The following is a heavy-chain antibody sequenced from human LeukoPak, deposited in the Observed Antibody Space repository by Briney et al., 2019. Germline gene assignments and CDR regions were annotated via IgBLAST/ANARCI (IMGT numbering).Heavy chain of an antibody. CDR3: ARSGYNYGYWFDY. Sequence: GGSLRLSCAASGFTFSSYAMSWVRQAPGKGLEWVSAIGGSGGSTYYADSVKGRFTISRDNSKNTLYLQMNSLRAEDTAVYYCARSGYNYGYWFDYWGQGTLVTVSS. V-gene: IGHV3-23*01. CDR2: IGGSGGST. J-gene: IGHJ4*02. CDR1: GFTFSSYA. D-gene: IGHD5-18*01.